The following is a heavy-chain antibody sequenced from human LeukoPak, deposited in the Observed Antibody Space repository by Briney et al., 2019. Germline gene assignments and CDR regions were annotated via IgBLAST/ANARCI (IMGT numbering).Heavy chain of an antibody. Sequence: SETLSLTCTVSGGSISSYYWSWIRQPPGKGLEWIGYIYYSGSTNYNPSLKSRVTISVDTSKTQFSLKLSSVTAADTAVYYCARATTVTTRVAFDIWGQGTMVTVSS. CDR2: IYYSGST. D-gene: IGHD4-17*01. CDR3: ARATTVTTRVAFDI. CDR1: GGSISSYY. J-gene: IGHJ3*02. V-gene: IGHV4-59*01.